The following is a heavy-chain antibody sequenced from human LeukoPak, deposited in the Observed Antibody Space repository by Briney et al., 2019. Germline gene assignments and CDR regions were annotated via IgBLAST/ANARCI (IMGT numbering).Heavy chain of an antibody. V-gene: IGHV3-48*03. CDR1: GFTFSSYE. CDR2: ISSRGSTI. Sequence: QPGGSLRLSCAASGFTFSSYEMNWVRQAPGKGLEWVSYISSRGSTIYYADSVKGRFTISRDNAKNSLYLQMHSLGAEDTAVYYCGRDWLGDLSPDYYGMDVWGKGTTVTVPP. D-gene: IGHD3-16*02. CDR3: GRDWLGDLSPDYYGMDV. J-gene: IGHJ6*04.